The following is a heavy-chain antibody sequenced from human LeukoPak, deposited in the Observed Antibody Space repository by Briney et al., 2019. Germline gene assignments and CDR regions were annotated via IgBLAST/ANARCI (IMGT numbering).Heavy chain of an antibody. CDR1: GGTFSSYA. V-gene: IGHV1-69*13. Sequence: EASVKVSCKASGGTFSSYAISWVRQAPGQGLEWMGGIIPIFGTANYAQKFQGRVTFTADESTSTAYMELSSLRSEDTAVYYCARIAVAGTGDYWGQGTLVTVSS. J-gene: IGHJ4*02. D-gene: IGHD6-19*01. CDR2: IIPIFGTA. CDR3: ARIAVAGTGDY.